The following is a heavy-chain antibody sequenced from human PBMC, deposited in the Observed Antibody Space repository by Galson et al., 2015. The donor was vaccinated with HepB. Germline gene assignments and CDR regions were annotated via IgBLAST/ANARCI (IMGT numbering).Heavy chain of an antibody. Sequence: SLRLSCAASGITFSDYYMTWIRQAPGKGLEWVSYISGSSSHTNYADSVKGRFTISRDNAKNSLYLQMDSLRAEDTVVYYCARDSYCGGDCYSGRAIDYWGQGTLVTVSS. J-gene: IGHJ4*02. CDR1: GITFSDYY. V-gene: IGHV3-11*06. CDR3: ARDSYCGGDCYSGRAIDY. CDR2: ISGSSSHT. D-gene: IGHD2-21*02.